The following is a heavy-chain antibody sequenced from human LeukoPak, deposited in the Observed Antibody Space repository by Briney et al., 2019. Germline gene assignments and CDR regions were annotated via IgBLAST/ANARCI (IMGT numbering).Heavy chain of an antibody. CDR3: ARGYGSGSYYGY. D-gene: IGHD3-10*01. CDR1: GGSFGDYY. CDR2: INHSGST. Sequence: SETLSLTCAVYGGSFGDYYWSWIRQPPGKGLEWIGEINHSGSTNYNPSLKSRVTISVDKSKNQFSLKLSSVTAADTAVYYCARGYGSGSYYGYWGQGTLVTVSS. J-gene: IGHJ4*02. V-gene: IGHV4-34*01.